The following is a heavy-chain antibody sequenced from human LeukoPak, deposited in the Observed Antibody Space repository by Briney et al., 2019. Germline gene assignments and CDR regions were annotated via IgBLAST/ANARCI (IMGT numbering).Heavy chain of an antibody. CDR3: ARSGRYNWNGGGPAFDI. CDR2: ISSSSSTI. J-gene: IGHJ3*02. Sequence: LAGGSLRLSCAASGFTFSSYSMNWVRQAPGKGLEWVSYISSSSSTIYYADSVKGRFTISRDNAKNSLYLQMNSLRAEDTAVYYCARSGRYNWNGGGPAFDIWGQGTMVTVSS. V-gene: IGHV3-48*04. CDR1: GFTFSSYS. D-gene: IGHD1-1*01.